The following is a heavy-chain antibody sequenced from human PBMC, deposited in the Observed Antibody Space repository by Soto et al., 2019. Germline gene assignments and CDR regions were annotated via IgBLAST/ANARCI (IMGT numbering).Heavy chain of an antibody. D-gene: IGHD4-4*01. CDR3: ARHDYSKNKFDY. V-gene: IGHV4-39*01. J-gene: IGHJ4*02. CDR2: IYSSGST. CDR1: GGSISSSSYY. Sequence: QLQLQESGPGLVKPSETLSLTCTVSGGSISSSSYYWAWIRQPPGKGLEWIGSIYSSGSTYYNPTLKQRVTISVNTSQKQFTLKLSSVTAADTAVYYCARHDYSKNKFDYWRQRTLVTVSS.